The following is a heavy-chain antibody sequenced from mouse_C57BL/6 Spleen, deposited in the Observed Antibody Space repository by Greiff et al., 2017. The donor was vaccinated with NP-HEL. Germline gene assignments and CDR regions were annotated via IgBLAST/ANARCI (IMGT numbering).Heavy chain of an antibody. D-gene: IGHD2-4*01. CDR3: TKGNYDYPFAY. J-gene: IGHJ3*01. CDR2: IDPETGGT. Sequence: VQLQQSGAELVRPGASVTLSCKASGYTFTDYEMHWVKQTPVHGLAWIGAIDPETGGTASNQKFKGTAILTAAKSSRTAYMELRSLTSEDSAVYYCTKGNYDYPFAYWGQGTLVTVSA. CDR1: GYTFTDYE. V-gene: IGHV1-15*01.